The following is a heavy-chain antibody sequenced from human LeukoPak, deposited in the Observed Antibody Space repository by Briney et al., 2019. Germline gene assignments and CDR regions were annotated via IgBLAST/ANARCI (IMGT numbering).Heavy chain of an antibody. Sequence: GGSLRLSCAASGFTFSSYWMSWVRQAPGKGLEWVANIKQDGSEKYYVDSVKGRFTISRDNAKNSLYLQMNSLRAEDTAVYYCAKARNFRAPNYYYYGMDVWGQGTTVTVSS. V-gene: IGHV3-7*01. CDR2: IKQDGSEK. J-gene: IGHJ6*02. CDR1: GFTFSSYW. CDR3: AKARNFRAPNYYYYGMDV.